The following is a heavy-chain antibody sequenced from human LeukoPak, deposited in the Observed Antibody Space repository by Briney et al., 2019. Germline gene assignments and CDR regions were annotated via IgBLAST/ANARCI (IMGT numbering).Heavy chain of an antibody. V-gene: IGHV4-34*01. Sequence: KPSETLSLTCAVYGGSFSGYYWSWIRQPPGKGLEWIGEINHSGSTSYNPSLKSRVTISVDTSKNQFSLKLSSVTAADTAVYYCARVIGDIDYWGQGTLVTVSS. CDR2: INHSGST. J-gene: IGHJ4*02. D-gene: IGHD7-27*01. CDR3: ARVIGDIDY. CDR1: GGSFSGYY.